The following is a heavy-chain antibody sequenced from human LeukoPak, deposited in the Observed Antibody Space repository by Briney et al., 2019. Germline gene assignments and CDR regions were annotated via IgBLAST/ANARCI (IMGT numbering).Heavy chain of an antibody. CDR3: ARLLWFGELSPPDGMDV. CDR2: INHSGST. J-gene: IGHJ6*02. Sequence: SETLSLTCAVYGGSFSGYYWSWIRQPPGKGLEWIGEINHSGSTNYNPSLKSRVTISVDTSKNQFSLKLSSVTAADTAVYYCARLLWFGELSPPDGMDVWGQGTTVTVSS. D-gene: IGHD3-10*01. V-gene: IGHV4-34*01. CDR1: GGSFSGYY.